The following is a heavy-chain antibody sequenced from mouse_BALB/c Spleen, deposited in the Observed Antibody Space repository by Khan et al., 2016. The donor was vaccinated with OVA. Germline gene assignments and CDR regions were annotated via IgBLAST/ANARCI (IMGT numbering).Heavy chain of an antibody. CDR1: GYSITNNYA. D-gene: IGHD1-2*01. CDR3: ARGNYYGYIFDY. CDR2: ISYSGST. Sequence: QLEESGPGLVKPSQSLSLTCTITGYSITNNYAWNWIRQFPGNKLEWMGYISYSGSTNYNPSLKSRISITRDTSKNQFYLQLNSVTTEDTATYYYARGNYYGYIFDYWGQGTTLTVSS. J-gene: IGHJ2*01. V-gene: IGHV3-2*02.